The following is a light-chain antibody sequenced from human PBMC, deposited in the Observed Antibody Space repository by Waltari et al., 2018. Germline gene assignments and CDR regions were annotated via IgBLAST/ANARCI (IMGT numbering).Light chain of an antibody. Sequence: QSALTQPASVSGSPGQSITISCTGASNDIGNYNLVSWYQPYPGKAPKLLIYEVNKRPSVAADRSSGSNSGIPASLTISGLQAGAEADFSCVSYAGSVTPWMFGGGTKLTVL. J-gene: IGLJ3*02. CDR2: EVN. CDR1: SNDIGNYNL. CDR3: VSYAGSVTPWM. V-gene: IGLV2-23*02.